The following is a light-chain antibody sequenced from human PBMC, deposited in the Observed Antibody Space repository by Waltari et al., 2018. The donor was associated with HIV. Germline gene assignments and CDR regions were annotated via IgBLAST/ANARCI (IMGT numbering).Light chain of an antibody. J-gene: IGLJ2*01. CDR3: QAWDSSTVV. CDR2: QDS. CDR1: KLGDKY. Sequence: SYEVTPPPSVSVSPGQTASITCSGDKLGDKYACWYQQRPGQSPVLVIYQDSKRPSAIPERFSGSNAGNTATLPISGTQAMDEADYYCQAWDSSTVVFGGGTKLTVL. V-gene: IGLV3-1*01.